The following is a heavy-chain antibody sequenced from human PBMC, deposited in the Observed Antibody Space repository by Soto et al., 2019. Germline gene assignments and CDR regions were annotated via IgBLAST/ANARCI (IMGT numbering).Heavy chain of an antibody. Sequence: GGSLRLSCAASGFTFSSYGMHWVRQAPGKGLEWVAVIWYDGSNKYYADSVKGRFTISRDNSKNTLYLQMNSLRAEDTAVYYCARADPYYYYYYGMDVWGQGTTVTVSS. J-gene: IGHJ6*02. V-gene: IGHV3-33*01. CDR2: IWYDGSNK. CDR3: ARADPYYYYYYGMDV. CDR1: GFTFSSYG.